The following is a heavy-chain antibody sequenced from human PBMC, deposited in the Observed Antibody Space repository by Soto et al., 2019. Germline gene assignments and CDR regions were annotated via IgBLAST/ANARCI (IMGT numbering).Heavy chain of an antibody. Sequence: KPSETLSLTCAVYGGSFSGYYWSWIRQPPGKGLEWIGEINHSGSTNYNPSLKSRVTISVDTSKNQFSLKLSSVTAADTAVYYCARGVILYPSRTWFDPWGQGTLVTVSS. CDR1: GGSFSGYY. J-gene: IGHJ5*02. CDR2: INHSGST. CDR3: ARGVILYPSRTWFDP. V-gene: IGHV4-34*01. D-gene: IGHD2-8*01.